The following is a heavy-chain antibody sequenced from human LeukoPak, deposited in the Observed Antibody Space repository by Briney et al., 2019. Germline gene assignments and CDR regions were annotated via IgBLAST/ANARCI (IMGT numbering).Heavy chain of an antibody. J-gene: IGHJ6*02. CDR1: GGSFSGYY. CDR3: ARDSGIGLAGLYYYYGMDV. D-gene: IGHD6-13*01. V-gene: IGHV4-34*01. Sequence: SETLSLTCAVYGGSFSGYYWSWIRQSPGKGLEWIGEINHSGSTNYNPSLKSRVIISADTSKNQFSLRLSSVTAADTAIYYCARDSGIGLAGLYYYYGMDVWGQGTTVTVSS. CDR2: INHSGST.